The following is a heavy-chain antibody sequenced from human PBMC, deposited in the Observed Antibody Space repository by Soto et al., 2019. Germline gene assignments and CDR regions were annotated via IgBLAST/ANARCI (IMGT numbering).Heavy chain of an antibody. CDR1: GFTFSSYW. Sequence: DVQLVESGGGLVQPGGSLRLSCTASGFTFSSYWIYWVRQAPGKGLVWVSLINTDGSTTRYADSVKGRFTISRDNAKDTVYLQMNSLSADDTAVYYCLRDVVRRGQGNLVNVSS. J-gene: IGHJ4*02. CDR3: LRDVVR. V-gene: IGHV3-74*01. D-gene: IGHD2-21*01. CDR2: INTDGSTT.